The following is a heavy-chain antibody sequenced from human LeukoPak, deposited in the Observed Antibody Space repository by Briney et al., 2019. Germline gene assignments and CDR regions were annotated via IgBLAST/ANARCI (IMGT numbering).Heavy chain of an antibody. V-gene: IGHV1-2*02. CDR3: AREDTAMVEAYDY. Sequence: ASVKVSCKASGYTFTGYYMHWVRQAPGQGLEWMGWINPNSGGTNYAQKFQGRVTMTRDTSISTAYMELSRLRSDDTAVYYCAREDTAMVEAYDYWGQGTLVTVSS. J-gene: IGHJ4*02. D-gene: IGHD5-18*01. CDR1: GYTFTGYY. CDR2: INPNSGGT.